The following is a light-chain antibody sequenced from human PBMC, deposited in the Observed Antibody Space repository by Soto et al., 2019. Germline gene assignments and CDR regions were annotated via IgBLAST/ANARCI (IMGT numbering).Light chain of an antibody. V-gene: IGKV3-15*01. CDR3: QQYNKWPLT. CDR2: SAS. Sequence: EIVMTQSPATLSVSPGERATLSCRASQSVSSNLAWYQQKPGHTPRLLIYSASIGATGTPARFSGSGSGSDFTLTNSSLQSEDFAVYYCQQYNKWPLTFGPGTKVDIK. CDR1: QSVSSN. J-gene: IGKJ3*01.